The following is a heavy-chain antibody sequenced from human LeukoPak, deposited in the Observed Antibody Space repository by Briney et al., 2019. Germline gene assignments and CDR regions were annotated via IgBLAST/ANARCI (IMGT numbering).Heavy chain of an antibody. D-gene: IGHD1-26*01. J-gene: IGHJ6*02. CDR3: TPSSGSYFGSYYGMDV. CDR2: IKSKTDGGTT. V-gene: IGHV3-15*01. Sequence: GGSLRLSCAASGFTFSNAWMSWVRQAPGKGLEWVGRIKSKTDGGTTDYAAPVKGRFTISRDDSKNTLYLQMNSLKTEDTAVYYCTPSSGSYFGSYYGMDVWGQGTTVTVSS. CDR1: GFTFSNAW.